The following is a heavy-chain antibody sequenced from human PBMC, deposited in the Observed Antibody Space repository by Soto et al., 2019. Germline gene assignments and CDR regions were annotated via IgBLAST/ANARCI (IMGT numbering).Heavy chain of an antibody. CDR1: GFTFSSYG. CDR2: ISYDGSNK. CDR3: ATRRDGYKGLDY. Sequence: GGSLRLSCAASGFTFSSYGMHWVRQAPGKGLEWVAVISYDGSNKYYADSVKGRFTISRDNSKNTLYLQMNSLRAEDTAVYYCATRRDGYKGLDYWGQGTLVTVSS. V-gene: IGHV3-30*03. J-gene: IGHJ4*02. D-gene: IGHD5-12*01.